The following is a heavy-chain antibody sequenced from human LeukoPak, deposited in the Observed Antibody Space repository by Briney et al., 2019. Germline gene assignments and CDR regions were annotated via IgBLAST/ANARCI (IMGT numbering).Heavy chain of an antibody. CDR3: GKVGGNTNS. J-gene: IGHJ4*02. D-gene: IGHD4-23*01. Sequence: SETLSLTCTVSGASITSDIFYWNWIRQSPGKGLEWIGAIHNRRGTSYNPSLESRLTISVDPSESKFFLKMTSVTHADTATYYCGKVGGNTNSWGQGTLVTVSS. CDR2: IHNRRGT. CDR1: GASITSDIFY. V-gene: IGHV4-30-4*01.